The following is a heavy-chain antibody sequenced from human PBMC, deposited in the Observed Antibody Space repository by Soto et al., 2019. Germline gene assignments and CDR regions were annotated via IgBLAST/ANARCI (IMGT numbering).Heavy chain of an antibody. CDR1: GFTFSSYA. CDR2: ISGSGGST. D-gene: IGHD2-2*01. V-gene: IGHV3-23*01. Sequence: GGSLRLSCAASGFTFSSYAMSWVRQAPGKGLEWVSAISGSGGSTYYADSVKGRFTISRDNSKNTLYLQMNSLRAEDTAVYYCAKLIVVVPAASGFRSSWPKDYGMDVWGQGTTVTVS. CDR3: AKLIVVVPAASGFRSSWPKDYGMDV. J-gene: IGHJ6*02.